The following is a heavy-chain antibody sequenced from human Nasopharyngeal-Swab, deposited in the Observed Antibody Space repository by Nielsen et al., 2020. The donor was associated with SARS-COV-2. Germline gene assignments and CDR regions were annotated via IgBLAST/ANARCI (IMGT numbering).Heavy chain of an antibody. CDR2: IYYSGDT. V-gene: IGHV4-30-4*08. J-gene: IGHJ5*02. CDR1: GVFISRGGAY. Sequence: SETLSLTCAVSGVFISRGGAYWSWLRQPPGKGLEWIGYIYYSGDTDYNPALQSRVSILADTSRNQFSLKLTSVTAADTAVYYCARTLYDIVADQYEGYDTWGPGILVTVSS. D-gene: IGHD3-9*01. CDR3: ARTLYDIVADQYEGYDT.